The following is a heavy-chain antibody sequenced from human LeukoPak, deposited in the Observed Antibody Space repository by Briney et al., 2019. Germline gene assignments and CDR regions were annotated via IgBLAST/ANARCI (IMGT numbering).Heavy chain of an antibody. CDR3: ARDLAPGNSYYYYYYIDG. Sequence: SETLSLTSTVYACSISSYYWSWLRQPPGQGLEWIGNTYYSGSTNYNPCLKSRVTISVDTSKNQCSLKLSSVTAADTAVYYCARDLAPGNSYYYYYYIDGWGKGTTVTVSS. V-gene: IGHV4-59*01. CDR1: ACSISSYY. J-gene: IGHJ6*03. D-gene: IGHD6-13*01. CDR2: TYYSGST.